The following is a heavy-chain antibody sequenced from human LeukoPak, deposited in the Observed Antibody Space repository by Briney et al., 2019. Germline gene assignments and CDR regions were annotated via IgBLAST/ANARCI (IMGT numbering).Heavy chain of an antibody. D-gene: IGHD4-17*01. J-gene: IGHJ4*02. CDR3: AGYYGDSPPFDY. Sequence: SETLSLTCAVSGGSISRGGYSWSWIRQPPGKGLEWIGYIYHSGSTYYNPSLKSRVTISVDRSKNQFSLKLSSVTAADTAVYYCAGYYGDSPPFDYWGQGTLVTVSS. CDR2: IYHSGST. V-gene: IGHV4-30-2*01. CDR1: GGSISRGGYS.